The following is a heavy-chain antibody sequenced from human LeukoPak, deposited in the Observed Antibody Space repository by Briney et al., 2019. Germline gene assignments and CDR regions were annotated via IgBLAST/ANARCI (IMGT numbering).Heavy chain of an antibody. CDR2: ISGSGGST. Sequence: PGGSLRLSCAASGFTFSSYGMSWVRQAPGKGLEWVSAISGSGGSTYYADSVKGRFTISRDNSKNTLYLQMNSLRAEDTAVYYCAKFLSYYYDSSGSYYFDYWGQGTLVTVSS. CDR1: GFTFSSYG. D-gene: IGHD3-22*01. CDR3: AKFLSYYYDSSGSYYFDY. J-gene: IGHJ4*02. V-gene: IGHV3-23*01.